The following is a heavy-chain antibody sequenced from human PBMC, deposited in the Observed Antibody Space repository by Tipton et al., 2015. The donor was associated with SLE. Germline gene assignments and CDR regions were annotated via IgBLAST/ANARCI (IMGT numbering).Heavy chain of an antibody. Sequence: GLVKPSQSLSLTCAISGDSVSSYNAAWNWIRQSPSRGLEWLGRTYYRSKWSNEYAVSVKSRITINPDTSKNQFSLQLNSVTPEDTAVYYCAREEHSGSLLWGQGTLVTVSS. J-gene: IGHJ4*02. V-gene: IGHV6-1*01. CDR2: TYYRSKWSN. CDR1: GDSVSSYNAA. CDR3: AREEHSGSLL. D-gene: IGHD6-19*01.